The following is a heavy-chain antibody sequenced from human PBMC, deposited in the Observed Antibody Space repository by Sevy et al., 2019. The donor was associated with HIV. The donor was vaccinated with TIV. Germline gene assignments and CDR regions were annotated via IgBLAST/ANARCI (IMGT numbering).Heavy chain of an antibody. CDR2: ISTYNGDT. CDR3: ARAPSGSQGPGQYFHH. J-gene: IGHJ1*01. CDR1: GYTFTSYG. V-gene: IGHV1-18*01. D-gene: IGHD1-26*01. Sequence: ASVKVSCKTFGYTFTSYGISWVRQAPGQGLEWMGWISTYNGDTNSAQKLQGRVTMTTDTSTRTAYTELRSLRSDDTAVYYCARAPSGSQGPGQYFHHWGQGTLDTVSS.